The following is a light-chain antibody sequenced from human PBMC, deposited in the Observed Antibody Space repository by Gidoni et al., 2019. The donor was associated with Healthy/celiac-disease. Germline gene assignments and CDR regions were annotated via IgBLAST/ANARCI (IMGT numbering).Light chain of an antibody. CDR2: LAS. Sequence: DIVMTQSPDYLAVSLGERATINCKSSQSVLYSSNNKNYLAWYQQKPGQPPKLLIYLASTRESGVPVRFSGSGSGTDFTLTISILQAEDVAVYYCQQYYSTHTFGQGTKLEIK. V-gene: IGKV4-1*01. CDR3: QQYYSTHT. CDR1: QSVLYSSNNKNY. J-gene: IGKJ2*01.